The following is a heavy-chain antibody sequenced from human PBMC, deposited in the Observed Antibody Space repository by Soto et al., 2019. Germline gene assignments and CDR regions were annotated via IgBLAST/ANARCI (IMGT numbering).Heavy chain of an antibody. CDR3: ARAGWGDGILTGWNY. CDR2: ISGTTSNI. V-gene: IGHV3-48*02. Sequence: EVQLVESGGGLVQPGGALRLSCAASGFTFSSYSMNWVRQAPGKGLEWVAYISGTTSNIFYGDSVKGRFTISRENAKNALFLPMNSLRDEDTAVYYCARAGWGDGILTGWNYWGQGTLVTVSS. CDR1: GFTFSSYS. D-gene: IGHD3-9*01. J-gene: IGHJ4*02.